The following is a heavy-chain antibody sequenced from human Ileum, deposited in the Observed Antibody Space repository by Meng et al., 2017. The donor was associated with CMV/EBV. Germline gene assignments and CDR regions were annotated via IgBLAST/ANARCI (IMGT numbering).Heavy chain of an antibody. D-gene: IGHD1-1*01. Sequence: SETLSLTCAVYGGSFSGYYWTWIRQPPGKGLEWIGESTHSGSTHYNPSLKSRVTISVDTSKNQFFLRLTFVTAADTAVYYCARDGQLGYGMDVWGQGTTVTVSS. J-gene: IGHJ6*02. CDR1: GGSFSGYY. CDR2: STHSGST. V-gene: IGHV4-34*01. CDR3: ARDGQLGYGMDV.